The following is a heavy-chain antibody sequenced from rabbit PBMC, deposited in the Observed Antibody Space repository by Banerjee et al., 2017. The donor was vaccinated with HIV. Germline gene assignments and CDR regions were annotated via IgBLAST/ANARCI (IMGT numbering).Heavy chain of an antibody. V-gene: IGHV1S45*01. D-gene: IGHD6-1*01. Sequence: QEQLEESGGGLVKPEGSLTLTCKASGFDFSAYWMCWVCQAPGKGLEWIACIYAGSSGDTTYASWAKGRFTISKTSSTTVTLQMTSLTAADTATYFCARDPRYAGYAGYGYAPFNLWGQVTLVTVS. CDR2: IYAGSSGDT. CDR3: ARDPRYAGYAGYGYAPFNL. J-gene: IGHJ4*01. CDR1: GFDFSAYW.